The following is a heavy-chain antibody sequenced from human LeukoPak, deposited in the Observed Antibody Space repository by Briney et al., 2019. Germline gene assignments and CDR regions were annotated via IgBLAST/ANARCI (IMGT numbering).Heavy chain of an antibody. CDR3: AKRPPGSGLDY. D-gene: IGHD3-10*01. V-gene: IGHV3-66*02. CDR2: IYSGGST. Sequence: GGSLRLSCAASGFTVSSNYMTWVRQAPGKGLEWVSVIYSGGSTYYADSVQGRFTISRDNSKSTLYLHMTSLRTEDTAVYSCAKRPPGSGLDYWGQGTLVTVSS. CDR1: GFTVSSNY. J-gene: IGHJ4*02.